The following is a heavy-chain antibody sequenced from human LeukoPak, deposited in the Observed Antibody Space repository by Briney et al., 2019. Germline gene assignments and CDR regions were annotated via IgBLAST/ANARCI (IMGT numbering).Heavy chain of an antibody. J-gene: IGHJ6*02. V-gene: IGHV6-1*01. D-gene: IGHD1-7*01. CDR3: ARDITGTTYYYYYGMDV. Sequence: SQTLSLTCAISGDSVSSNSAAWNWIRQPPSRGLEWLGRTYYRSKWYNDYAVSVKSRITINPDTSKNQFSLQLNSVTPEDTAAYYCARDITGTTYYYYYGMDVWGQGTTVTVSS. CDR1: GDSVSSNSAA. CDR2: TYYRSKWYN.